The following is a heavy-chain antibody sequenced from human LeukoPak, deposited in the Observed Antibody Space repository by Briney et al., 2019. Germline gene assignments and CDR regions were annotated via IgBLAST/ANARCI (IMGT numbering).Heavy chain of an antibody. J-gene: IGHJ6*03. CDR3: ARGPQGDYGSGSYGYYYYYMDV. CDR1: GGTFSSYA. Sequence: SVKVSCKASGGTFSSYAISWVRQAPGQGLEWMGGIIPIFGTANYAQKFQGRVTITADESTSTAYMGLSSLRSEDTAVYYCARGPQGDYGSGSYGYYYYYMDVWGKGTTVTVSS. CDR2: IIPIFGTA. V-gene: IGHV1-69*13. D-gene: IGHD3-10*01.